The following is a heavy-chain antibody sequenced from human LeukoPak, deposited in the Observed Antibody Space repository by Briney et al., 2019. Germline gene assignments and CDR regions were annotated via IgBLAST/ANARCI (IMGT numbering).Heavy chain of an antibody. J-gene: IGHJ3*01. Sequence: GGSLRLSCAASGFTFSSYSMNWVRQAPGKGLEWVSSISSSSSYIYYADSVKGRFTISRDNAKNSLYLQMNSLRAEDTAVYYCARDAPYYYDSSGYSVWGQGTMVTVSS. CDR2: ISSSSSYI. V-gene: IGHV3-21*01. CDR1: GFTFSSYS. D-gene: IGHD3-22*01. CDR3: ARDAPYYYDSSGYSV.